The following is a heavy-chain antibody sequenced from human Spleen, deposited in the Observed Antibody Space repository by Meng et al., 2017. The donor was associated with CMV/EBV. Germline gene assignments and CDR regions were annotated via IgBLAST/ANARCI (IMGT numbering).Heavy chain of an antibody. J-gene: IGHJ3*02. CDR3: ARGVNRATMIVVVTHYAFDI. V-gene: IGHV1-2*02. D-gene: IGHD3-22*01. CDR2: INPNSGGT. Sequence: GGSLRLSCKASGYTFTGYYMHWVRQAPGQGLEWMGWINPNSGGTNYAQKFQGRVTMTRDTSISTAYMELSRLRSDDTAVYYCARGVNRATMIVVVTHYAFDIWGQGTMVTVSS. CDR1: GYTFTGYY.